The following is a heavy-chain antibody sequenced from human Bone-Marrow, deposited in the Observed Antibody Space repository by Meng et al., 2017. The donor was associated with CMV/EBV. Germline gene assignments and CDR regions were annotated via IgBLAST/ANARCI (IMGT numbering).Heavy chain of an antibody. V-gene: IGHV4-34*01. Sequence: SEILSLTCAVYGGSFSGYYWSWIRQPPGKGLEWIGEINHSGSTNYNPSLKSRVTISVDTSKNQFSLKLSSVTAADTAVYYCARGLGTPAGRSFDYWGQGTLVTVSS. J-gene: IGHJ4*02. CDR1: GGSFSGYY. CDR2: INHSGST. D-gene: IGHD1-14*01. CDR3: ARGLGTPAGRSFDY.